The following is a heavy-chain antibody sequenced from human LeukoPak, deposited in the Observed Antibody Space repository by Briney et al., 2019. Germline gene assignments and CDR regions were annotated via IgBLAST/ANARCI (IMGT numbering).Heavy chain of an antibody. Sequence: GGSLRLSCAASGFTFSSYSMNWVRQAPGKGLEWVSSISSSSSYIYYADSVKGRFTISRDNAKNSLYLQMNSLRAEDTAVYYCTIGKYYYGSGSHIPFDPWGQGTLVTVSS. CDR1: GFTFSSYS. CDR3: TIGKYYYGSGSHIPFDP. D-gene: IGHD3-10*01. J-gene: IGHJ5*02. V-gene: IGHV3-21*01. CDR2: ISSSSSYI.